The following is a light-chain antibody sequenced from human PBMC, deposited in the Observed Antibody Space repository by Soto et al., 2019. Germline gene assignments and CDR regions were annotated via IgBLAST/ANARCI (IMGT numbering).Light chain of an antibody. CDR3: AACDDSLSGVV. V-gene: IGLV1-47*01. Sequence: QSVLTQPPSASGTPGQRVTISCSGSSSNIGSNYVYWYQQLPGTVPQLLIYRNSERPSVVPDRFSGSKSGTSASLAISVLRYEDEADDYCAACDDSLSGVVFGGGTKVTVL. CDR2: RNS. J-gene: IGLJ2*01. CDR1: SSNIGSNY.